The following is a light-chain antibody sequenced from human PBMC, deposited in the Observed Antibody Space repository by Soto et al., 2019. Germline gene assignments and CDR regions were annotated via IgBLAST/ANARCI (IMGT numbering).Light chain of an antibody. J-gene: IGLJ2*01. Sequence: QSVLTQPASVSGSPGQWITISCTGTSSDIGAYNFVSWYQQHPGKAPKLMLYDVNIRPSGVSNRFSGSKSGNTASLTIAGLHAEDEADYYCTSWTTITTMVFGGGTKLTVL. CDR1: SSDIGAYNF. CDR2: DVN. CDR3: TSWTTITTMV. V-gene: IGLV2-14*03.